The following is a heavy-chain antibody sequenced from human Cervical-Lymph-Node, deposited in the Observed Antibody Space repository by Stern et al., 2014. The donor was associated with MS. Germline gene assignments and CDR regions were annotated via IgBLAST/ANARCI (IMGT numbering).Heavy chain of an antibody. J-gene: IGHJ4*02. CDR3: ARGATINDFDF. Sequence: VQLVESGPGLVKPSQTVSLTCTVSGASVSSSGYYWSWIRQHPGKGLEWIGYIYYIGSTYYNPSLKSRFTISLDTSKTRFSLRLSSVTAADTAVYFCARGATINDFDFWGQGTLVTVSS. V-gene: IGHV4-31*03. CDR2: IYYIGST. D-gene: IGHD5-12*01. CDR1: GASVSSSGYY.